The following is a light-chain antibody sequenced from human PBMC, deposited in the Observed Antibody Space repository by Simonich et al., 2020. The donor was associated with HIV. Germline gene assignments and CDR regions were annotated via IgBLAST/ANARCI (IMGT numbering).Light chain of an antibody. J-gene: IGLJ1*01. CDR2: DVT. Sequence: QSALTQPASVSGSPGQSITISCTAPSSDVGGYNYVSWYHQHPGKAPKLMIYDVTKRPSGVSNRFSGSKSGNTASRTISGLQAEDEADYYCSSYAGSNSYVFGTGTKVTVL. CDR1: SSDVGGYNY. V-gene: IGLV2-14*03. CDR3: SSYAGSNSYV.